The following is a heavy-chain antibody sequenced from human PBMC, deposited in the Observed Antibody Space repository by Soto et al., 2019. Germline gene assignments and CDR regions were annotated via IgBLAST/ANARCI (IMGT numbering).Heavy chain of an antibody. J-gene: IGHJ4*02. V-gene: IGHV1-69*01. D-gene: IGHD7-27*01. CDR2: IIPVFGTT. Sequence: QVHVVQSGAEVKKPGSSVKVTCKAFGGTFNSFGINWVRQAPGQGLEWMGGIIPVFGTTKYAQEFRDRVTLVADVSTSTSYMELSSLTSDDTAVYYCAIEVWGRGGYYLDSWGQGTLVTVSS. CDR1: GGTFNSFG. CDR3: AIEVWGRGGYYLDS.